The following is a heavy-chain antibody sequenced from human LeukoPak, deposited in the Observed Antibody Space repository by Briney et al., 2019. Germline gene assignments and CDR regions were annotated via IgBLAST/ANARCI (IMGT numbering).Heavy chain of an antibody. CDR1: GFTFSSYA. J-gene: IGHJ4*02. V-gene: IGHV3-21*01. Sequence: PGGSLRLSCAASGFTFSSYAMSWVRQAPGKGLEWVSSISSSSSYIYYADSVKGRFTISRDNAKNSLYLQMNSLRAEDTAVYYCARGTTYYYDSSGSDFDYWGQGTLVTVSS. CDR2: ISSSSSYI. D-gene: IGHD3-22*01. CDR3: ARGTTYYYDSSGSDFDY.